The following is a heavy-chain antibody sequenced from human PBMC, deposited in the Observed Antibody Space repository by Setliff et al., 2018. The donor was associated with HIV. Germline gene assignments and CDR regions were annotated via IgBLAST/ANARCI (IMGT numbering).Heavy chain of an antibody. J-gene: IGHJ6*02. D-gene: IGHD2-8*02. V-gene: IGHV1-2*02. CDR1: GYTFSDYY. Sequence: ASVKVSCKASGYTFSDYYMHWVRQAPGQGLEWMGWINPNSGGTKSAQKFQGRVTMTWDTSISTYYMEVTRLKSDDTAVYYCARVRGHCTGGGCYSDYYGMDVWGQGTTVTVPS. CDR2: INPNSGGT. CDR3: ARVRGHCTGGGCYSDYYGMDV.